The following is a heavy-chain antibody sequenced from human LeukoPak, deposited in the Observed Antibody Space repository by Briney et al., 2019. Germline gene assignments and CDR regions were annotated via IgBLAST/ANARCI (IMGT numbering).Heavy chain of an antibody. Sequence: PGGSLRLSCAASGFIFSSYAMSWVRQAPGRGLEWVSAISYNGGITYYTDSVKGRFSISRDNSKNTLYLQMNSLRAEDTAVYYCAREVAYSPNWFDPWGQGTLVTVSS. V-gene: IGHV3-23*01. CDR2: ISYNGGIT. CDR1: GFIFSSYA. CDR3: AREVAYSPNWFDP. J-gene: IGHJ5*02. D-gene: IGHD3-16*01.